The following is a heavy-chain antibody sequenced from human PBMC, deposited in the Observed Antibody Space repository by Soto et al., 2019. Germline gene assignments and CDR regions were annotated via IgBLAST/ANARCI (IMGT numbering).Heavy chain of an antibody. V-gene: IGHV1-18*01. CDR3: ARDPPYSSGWYAGFDP. D-gene: IGHD6-19*01. CDR1: GYSFTNYG. J-gene: IGHJ5*02. Sequence: GASVKVSCKASGYSFTNYGSSWVRQAPGQGLEWMGWISAYNGNTNYAQKLQGRVTMTTDTSTSTAYMELRSLRSDDTAVYYCARDPPYSSGWYAGFDPWGQGTLVTVSS. CDR2: ISAYNGNT.